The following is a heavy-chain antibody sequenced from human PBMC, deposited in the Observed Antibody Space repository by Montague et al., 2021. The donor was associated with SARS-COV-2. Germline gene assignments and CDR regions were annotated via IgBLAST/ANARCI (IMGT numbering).Heavy chain of an antibody. J-gene: IGHJ4*02. Sequence: TLSLTCTVSGGSISSGGYYWSWIRQHPGKGLEWIGYIYYSGSTYYNPSLKSRVTISVDTSKNQFSLKLSSVTAADTAVYYYARDEGSSGHDYWGQGTLVTVSS. D-gene: IGHD3-22*01. V-gene: IGHV4-31*03. CDR2: IYYSGST. CDR1: GGSISSGGYY. CDR3: ARDEGSSGHDY.